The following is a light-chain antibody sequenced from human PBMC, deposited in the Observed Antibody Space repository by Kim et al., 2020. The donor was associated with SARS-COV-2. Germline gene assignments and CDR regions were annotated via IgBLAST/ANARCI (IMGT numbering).Light chain of an antibody. CDR1: SSDVGYYNY. CDR3: SSYASSNAWV. CDR2: EVT. J-gene: IGLJ3*02. Sequence: GQSFTISCTGASSDVGYYNYVSWYQQHPGKAPKLMIYEVTERPSGVPDRFSGSKSGNTASLTVSGLQAEDEADYYCSSYASSNAWVFGGGTKLTVL. V-gene: IGLV2-8*01.